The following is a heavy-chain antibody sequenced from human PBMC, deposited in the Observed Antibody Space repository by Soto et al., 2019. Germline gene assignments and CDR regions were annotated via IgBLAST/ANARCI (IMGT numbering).Heavy chain of an antibody. V-gene: IGHV4-61*01. J-gene: IGHJ5*01. CDR3: ARVPVDTYMIYWSDL. CDR2: IYYSGNT. CDR1: GECVNSGNYY. D-gene: IGHD3-16*01. Sequence: SETLSITSSVSGECVNSGNYYWTWMRHPPGKGLEWIGHIYYSGNTNYSPSLKSRITISLDTTNNQFSLNLNSVTAADTAVYYCARVPVDTYMIYWSDLWAQPILVTVSS.